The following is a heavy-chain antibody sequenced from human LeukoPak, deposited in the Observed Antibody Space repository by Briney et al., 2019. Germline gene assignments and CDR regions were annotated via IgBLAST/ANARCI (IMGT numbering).Heavy chain of an antibody. CDR1: GGSIASDGYY. CDR3: ARGNTDSLRRGGLGY. V-gene: IGHV4-31*03. D-gene: IGHD3-9*01. Sequence: SQTLSLTCTVSGGSIASDGYYWTWIRQHPGKGLEWIGYTYYSGSSYYNPSLKRRVSISIDTSKNQFSLKVTSVTAADTAVYYCARGNTDSLRRGGLGYWGQGTLVTVSS. J-gene: IGHJ4*02. CDR2: TYYSGSS.